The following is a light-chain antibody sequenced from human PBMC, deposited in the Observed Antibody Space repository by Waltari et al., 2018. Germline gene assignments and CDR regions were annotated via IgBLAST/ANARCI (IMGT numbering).Light chain of an antibody. J-gene: IGLJ3*02. V-gene: IGLV3-21*02. CDR1: KIGTKG. Sequence: SYVLTQPPSVSVAPGQTARITCGGNKIGTKGGTGYQQKPGQAPVLVVYDDSARPSGISERFSGSNSGNTATLTFTRVEAGDEADYYCQVWDTSSDQVVFGGGTKLTVL. CDR2: DDS. CDR3: QVWDTSSDQVV.